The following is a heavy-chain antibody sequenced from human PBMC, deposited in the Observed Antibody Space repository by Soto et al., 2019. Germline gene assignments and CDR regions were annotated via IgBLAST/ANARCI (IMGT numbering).Heavy chain of an antibody. CDR1: GYSFTTYW. CDR3: ARHCSRTSCLYYYGMDV. V-gene: IGHV5-10-1*01. J-gene: IGHJ6*02. D-gene: IGHD2-2*01. Sequence: SLKISCKVSGYSFTTYWINWVRQMPEKGLEWMGRIDPSGSYINYSPSFQGHVTISADKSISTAYLQWSSLKASDTAMYYCARHCSRTSCLYYYGMDVWGQGTTVTVSS. CDR2: IDPSGSYI.